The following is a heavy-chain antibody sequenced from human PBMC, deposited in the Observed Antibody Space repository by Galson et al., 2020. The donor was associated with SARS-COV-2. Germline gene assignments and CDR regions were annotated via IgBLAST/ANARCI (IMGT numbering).Heavy chain of an antibody. J-gene: IGHJ4*02. D-gene: IGHD4-17*01. Sequence: GASLKISCAASGFTVSSTYMSWVRQAQGKGLEWVSVIYSGGSTYYADSVKGRFTISRDNSKNTLYLQMNSLRAEDTAVYYCARSYGDYYFDYWGQGTLVTVSS. CDR3: ARSYGDYYFDY. V-gene: IGHV3-53*01. CDR1: GFTVSSTY. CDR2: IYSGGST.